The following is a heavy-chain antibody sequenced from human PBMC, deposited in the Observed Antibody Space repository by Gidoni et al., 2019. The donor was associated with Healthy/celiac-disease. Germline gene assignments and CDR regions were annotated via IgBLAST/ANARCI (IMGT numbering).Heavy chain of an antibody. D-gene: IGHD6-19*01. J-gene: IGHJ6*03. V-gene: IGHV3-30*02. CDR2: IRYDGSNK. Sequence: QVQLVESGGGVVQPGGSLRLSCAASGFTFSSYGMHWVRQAPGKGLGWVAFIRYDGSNKYYADSVKGRFTISRDNSKNTLYLQMNSLRAEDTAVYYCAKETIAVAGRGYYYYMDVWGKGTTVTVSS. CDR1: GFTFSSYG. CDR3: AKETIAVAGRGYYYYMDV.